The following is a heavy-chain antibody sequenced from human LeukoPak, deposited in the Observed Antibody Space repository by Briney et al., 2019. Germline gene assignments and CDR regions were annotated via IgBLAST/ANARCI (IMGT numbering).Heavy chain of an antibody. CDR1: GGSISSYY. J-gene: IGHJ3*02. CDR3: ATSGEAFDI. CDR2: IYTSGST. D-gene: IGHD3-10*01. V-gene: IGHV4-4*09. Sequence: SETLSLTCTVSGGSISSYYWSWIRQPPGKGLEWIGYIYTSGSTNYNPSLKSRVTISVDTSKNQFSLKLSSVTAADTAVFYCATSGEAFDIWGQGTMVTVSS.